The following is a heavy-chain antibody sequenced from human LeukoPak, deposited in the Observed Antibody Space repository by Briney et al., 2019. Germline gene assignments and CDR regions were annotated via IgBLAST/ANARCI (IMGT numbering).Heavy chain of an antibody. V-gene: IGHV4-34*01. D-gene: IGHD6-13*01. CDR2: IYYSGST. CDR3: ARDHRYSSSWYGHWFDP. Sequence: PSETLSLTCAVYGGSFSGYYWSWIRQPPGKGLEWIGSIYYSGSTYYNPSLKSRVTISVDTSKNQFSLKLSSVTAADTAVYYCARDHRYSSSWYGHWFDPWGQGTLVTVSS. CDR1: GGSFSGYY. J-gene: IGHJ5*02.